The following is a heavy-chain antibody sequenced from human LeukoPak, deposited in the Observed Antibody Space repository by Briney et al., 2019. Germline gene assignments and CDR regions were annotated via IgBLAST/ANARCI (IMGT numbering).Heavy chain of an antibody. CDR2: IYYSGST. CDR1: GGSISSSSYY. Sequence: SETLSLTCTVSGGSISSSSYYWGWIRQPPGKGLEWIGSIYYSGSTYYNPSLKSRVTISVDTSKNQFSLKLSSVTAADTAVYYCAREFPVRGVLRWFDPWGQGTLVTVSS. J-gene: IGHJ5*02. D-gene: IGHD3-10*01. CDR3: AREFPVRGVLRWFDP. V-gene: IGHV4-39*02.